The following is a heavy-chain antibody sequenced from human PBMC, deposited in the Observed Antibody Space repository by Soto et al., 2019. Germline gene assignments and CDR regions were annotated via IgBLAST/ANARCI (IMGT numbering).Heavy chain of an antibody. J-gene: IGHJ4*02. Sequence: SETLSLTCTVSGGSISSSSYYWGWIRQPPGKGLEWIGSIYYSGSTYYNPSLKSRVTISVDTSKNQFSLKLSSVTAADTAVYYCARGGQWLGTVGYWGQGTLVTVSS. CDR1: GGSISSSSYY. CDR2: IYYSGST. V-gene: IGHV4-39*01. CDR3: ARGGQWLGTVGY. D-gene: IGHD6-19*01.